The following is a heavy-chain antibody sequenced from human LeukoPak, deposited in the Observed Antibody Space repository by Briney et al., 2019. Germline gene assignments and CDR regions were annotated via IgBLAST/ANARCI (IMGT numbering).Heavy chain of an antibody. Sequence: GGSLRLSCAASGFTFSGYNMNWVRQAPGKGLEWVSSISSSSSYIYYADSVKGRFTTSRDNAKNSLYLQMNSLRAEDTAVYYCARGVVRYFDYWGQGALVTVSS. CDR1: GFTFSGYN. CDR2: ISSSSSYI. J-gene: IGHJ4*02. CDR3: ARGVVRYFDY. D-gene: IGHD3-9*01. V-gene: IGHV3-21*01.